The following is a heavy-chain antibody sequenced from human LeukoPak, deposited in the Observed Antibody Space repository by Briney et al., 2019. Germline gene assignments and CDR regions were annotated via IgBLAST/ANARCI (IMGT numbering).Heavy chain of an antibody. J-gene: IGHJ6*02. CDR1: GGSISSYY. CDR2: IYTSGST. CDR3: ASQTYYFDSGIYREQGIDV. D-gene: IGHD3-10*01. V-gene: IGHV4-4*07. Sequence: SETLSLTSTVSGGSISSYYWSWIRQPAGKGLEWIGRIYTSGSTNYNPSLKSRVTMSVDTSKNQFSLKLSSVTAADTAVYYCASQTYYFDSGIYREQGIDVWGQGTTVTVSS.